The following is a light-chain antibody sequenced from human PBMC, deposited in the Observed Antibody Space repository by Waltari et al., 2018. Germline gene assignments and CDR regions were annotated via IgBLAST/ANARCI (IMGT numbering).Light chain of an antibody. Sequence: SVLTQPPSASGPPGRGVTISGSGTSSNIGNKILTWYRQVPGTTPKPPIYRNDQRPAGVPDRFSGSKSGTSASLAISGLRSEDEADYFCAAWDDSLNGHWEFGGGTKLTVL. J-gene: IGLJ2*01. V-gene: IGLV1-44*01. CDR3: AAWDDSLNGHWE. CDR2: RND. CDR1: SSNIGNKI.